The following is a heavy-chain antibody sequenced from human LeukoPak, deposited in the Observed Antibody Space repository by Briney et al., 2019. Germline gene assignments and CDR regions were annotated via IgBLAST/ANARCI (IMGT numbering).Heavy chain of an antibody. V-gene: IGHV1-2*02. J-gene: IGHJ6*03. D-gene: IGHD2/OR15-2a*01. CDR1: GYTFTDYY. Sequence: ASVNVSCKASGYTFTDYYIHWVRQAPGQGLEWMGWINPNTGGTNYAQKFQGRVTMTRDTSISTAYMELSRLRSDDTAVFYCARGASVSVLYYFYYYMDVWGKGTTVTISS. CDR3: ARGASVSVLYYFYYYMDV. CDR2: INPNTGGT.